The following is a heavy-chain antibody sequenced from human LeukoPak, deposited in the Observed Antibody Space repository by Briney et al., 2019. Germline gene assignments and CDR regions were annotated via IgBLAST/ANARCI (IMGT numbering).Heavy chain of an antibody. CDR3: ARVSEEQWLVYDDYFDY. Sequence: PSETLSLTCAVYGGSFSGYYWSWIRQPPGKGLEWIGETNHSGSTNYNPSLKSRVTISVDTSKNQFSLKLSSVTAADTAVYYCARVSEEQWLVYDDYFDYWGQGTLVTVSS. J-gene: IGHJ4*02. CDR1: GGSFSGYY. D-gene: IGHD6-19*01. CDR2: TNHSGST. V-gene: IGHV4-34*01.